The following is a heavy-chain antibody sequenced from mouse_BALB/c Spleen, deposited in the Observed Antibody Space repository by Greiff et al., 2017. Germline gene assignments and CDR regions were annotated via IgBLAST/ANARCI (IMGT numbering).Heavy chain of an antibody. CDR1: GFTFSSYT. CDR3: TRDGYYLDY. D-gene: IGHD2-2*01. J-gene: IGHJ2*01. V-gene: IGHV5-6-4*01. Sequence: EVQLVESGGGLVKPGGSLKLSCAASGFTFSSYTMSWVRQTPEKRLEWVATISSGGSYTYYPDSVKGRFTISRDNAKNTLYLQMSSLKSEDTAMYYCTRDGYYLDYWGQGTTLTVSS. CDR2: ISSGGSYT.